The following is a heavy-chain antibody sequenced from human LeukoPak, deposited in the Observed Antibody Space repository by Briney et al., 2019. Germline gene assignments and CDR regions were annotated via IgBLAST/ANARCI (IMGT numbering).Heavy chain of an antibody. CDR3: AKALEMATPYFDY. CDR2: LKQDGSEE. V-gene: IGHV3-7*01. CDR1: GFTFNTYW. Sequence: GGSLRLSCAASGFTFNTYWMSWVRQATGKGLEWVANLKQDGSEEYYVDSVKGRFTISRDNAKNSLYLQMNSLRAEDTAVYYCAKALEMATPYFDYWGQGTLVTVSS. J-gene: IGHJ4*02. D-gene: IGHD5-24*01.